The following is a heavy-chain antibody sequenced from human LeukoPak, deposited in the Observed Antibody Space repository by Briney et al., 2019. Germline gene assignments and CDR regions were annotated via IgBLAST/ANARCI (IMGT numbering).Heavy chain of an antibody. CDR2: INPNSGGT. Sequence: ASVKVSCKASGYTFTGYYIHWVRQAPGHGLEWMGWINPNSGGTNYEQKFQGRVTMTRDTSISTAYMELNRLISDDTAMYFCARDRSRDGYNLFDNWGQGTLVTVSS. D-gene: IGHD5-24*01. V-gene: IGHV1-2*02. CDR3: ARDRSRDGYNLFDN. J-gene: IGHJ4*02. CDR1: GYTFTGYY.